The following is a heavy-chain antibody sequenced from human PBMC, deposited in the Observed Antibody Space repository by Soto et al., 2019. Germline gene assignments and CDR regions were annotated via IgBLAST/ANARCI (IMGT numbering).Heavy chain of an antibody. D-gene: IGHD3-16*02. CDR1: GFSLSNARMG. J-gene: IGHJ3*02. CDR2: IFSNDEK. Sequence: QVTLKESGPVLVKPTETLTLTCTVSGFSLSNARMGASWIRQPPGKALEWLAHIFSNDEKSYSTSLKSRLTISKDTSKSQVVLTMTNMDPVDTATYYCARTIYDYVWGSYRRDDAFDIWGQGTMVTVSS. V-gene: IGHV2-26*01. CDR3: ARTIYDYVWGSYRRDDAFDI.